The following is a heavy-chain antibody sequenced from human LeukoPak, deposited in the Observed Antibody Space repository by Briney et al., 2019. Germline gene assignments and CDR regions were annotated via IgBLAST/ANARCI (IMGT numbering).Heavy chain of an antibody. D-gene: IGHD5-18*01. CDR2: ISSSSSCI. J-gene: IGHJ3*02. CDR1: GFTFSSYS. Sequence: GGSLRLSCAASGFTFSSYSMNWVRQAPGKGLEWVSSISSSSSCIYYADSVKGRFTISRDNAKNSLYLQMNSLRAEDTAVYYCARGLGSYAYSDAFDIWGQGTMVTVSS. CDR3: ARGLGSYAYSDAFDI. V-gene: IGHV3-21*01.